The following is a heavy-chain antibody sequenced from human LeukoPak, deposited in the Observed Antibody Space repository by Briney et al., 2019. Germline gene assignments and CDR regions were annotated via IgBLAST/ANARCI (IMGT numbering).Heavy chain of an antibody. D-gene: IGHD1-26*01. CDR1: GFTFSGSA. Sequence: PGGSQRLSCAASGFTFSGSAMHWVRQASGKGLEWVGRIRSKANSYATAYAASVKGRFTISRDDSKNTAYLQMNSLKTEDTAVYYCTSSDSGSYYGDYFDYWGQGTLVTVSS. CDR3: TSSDSGSYYGDYFDY. V-gene: IGHV3-73*01. CDR2: IRSKANSYAT. J-gene: IGHJ4*02.